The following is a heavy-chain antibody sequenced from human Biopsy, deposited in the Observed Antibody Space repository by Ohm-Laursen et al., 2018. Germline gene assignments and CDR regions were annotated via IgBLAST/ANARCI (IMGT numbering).Heavy chain of an antibody. Sequence: GASVKVSCNASGYTFTDYAISWVRQAPGQGLEWMGGIIPIFGTANYAQKFQGRVTITADESTSTAYMELSSLRSDDTAVYYCARDALGGGSYRFFYWGQGSLVTVSS. J-gene: IGHJ4*02. CDR3: ARDALGGGSYRFFY. V-gene: IGHV1-69*13. D-gene: IGHD1-26*01. CDR2: IIPIFGTA. CDR1: GYTFTDYA.